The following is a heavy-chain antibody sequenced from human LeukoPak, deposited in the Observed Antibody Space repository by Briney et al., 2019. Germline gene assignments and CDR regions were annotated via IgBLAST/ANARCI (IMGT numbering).Heavy chain of an antibody. Sequence: SETLSLTCAVYGGSFSGYYWSWIRQPPGKGLEWIGEINHSGSTNYNPSLKSRVTISVDTSKNQFSLKLRSVTAADTAVYYCARIGLYSGYPIDYWGQGTLVTVSS. CDR2: INHSGST. J-gene: IGHJ4*02. V-gene: IGHV4-34*01. CDR3: ARIGLYSGYPIDY. D-gene: IGHD5-12*01. CDR1: GGSFSGYY.